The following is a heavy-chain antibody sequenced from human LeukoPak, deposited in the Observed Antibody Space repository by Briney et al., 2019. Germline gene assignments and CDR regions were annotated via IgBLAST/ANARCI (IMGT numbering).Heavy chain of an antibody. Sequence: SETLSVTCTVSGGSISSYYWSWIRQPAGKGLDWIGRIYTSGSTNYNPSLKSRVTMSVDTSKNQFSLKLSSVTAADTAVYYCARMISSGSYLAWFDPWGQGTLVTVSS. CDR2: IYTSGST. J-gene: IGHJ5*02. D-gene: IGHD1-26*01. CDR1: GGSISSYY. V-gene: IGHV4-4*07. CDR3: ARMISSGSYLAWFDP.